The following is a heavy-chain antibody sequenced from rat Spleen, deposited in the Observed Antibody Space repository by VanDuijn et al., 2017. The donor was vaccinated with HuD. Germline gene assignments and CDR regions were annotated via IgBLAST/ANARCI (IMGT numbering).Heavy chain of an antibody. Sequence: EVQLVESGGGLVQPGRSMKLSCAASGFTFSDYYMAWVRQAPKKGLEWVASISYEGSSTYYGDSVKGRFTISRDNAKSTLYLQMNSLRSEDTATYYCASLTGGATSYWGQGVMVTVSS. V-gene: IGHV5-22*01. D-gene: IGHD5-1*01. CDR1: GFTFSDYY. CDR2: ISYEGSST. CDR3: ASLTGGATSY. J-gene: IGHJ2*01.